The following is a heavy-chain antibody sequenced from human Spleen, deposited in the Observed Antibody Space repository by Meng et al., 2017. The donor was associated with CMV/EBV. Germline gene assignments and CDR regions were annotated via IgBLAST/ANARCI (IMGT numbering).Heavy chain of an antibody. D-gene: IGHD3-3*01. CDR2: INSKSQNI. J-gene: IGHJ4*02. V-gene: IGHV3-21*04. CDR3: AKDLDRVTYYDFWSGLVSADY. Sequence: GESLKISCTASGFTFSTYMMNWVRQAPGKGLEWVAAINSKSQNIYYADSAKGRFTISRDNSKNTLYLQMNSLRAEDTAVYYCAKDLDRVTYYDFWSGLVSADYWGQGTLVTVSS. CDR1: GFTFSTYM.